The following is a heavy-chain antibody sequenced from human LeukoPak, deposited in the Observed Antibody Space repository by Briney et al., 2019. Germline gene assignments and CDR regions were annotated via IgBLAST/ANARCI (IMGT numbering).Heavy chain of an antibody. CDR1: GGSISSTSYY. V-gene: IGHV4-39*01. J-gene: IGHJ4*02. Sequence: SGTLSLTCTVSGGSISSTSYYWGWIRQPPGTGLDWIGSIYYTGSTDYNPSLKSRVTISVDTSKNQFSLKLSSVTAADTAVYYCARSARDDSSGYYFFSPPYYFDYWGQGTLVTVSS. D-gene: IGHD3-22*01. CDR2: IYYTGST. CDR3: ARSARDDSSGYYFFSPPYYFDY.